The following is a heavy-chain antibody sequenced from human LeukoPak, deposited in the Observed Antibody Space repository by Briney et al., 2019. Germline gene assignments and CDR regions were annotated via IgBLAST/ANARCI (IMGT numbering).Heavy chain of an antibody. D-gene: IGHD2-15*01. J-gene: IGHJ6*03. CDR3: ARDLPYCSGGSCYQRGHYYYYYYMDV. CDR1: GYTFTSYG. CDR2: ISAYNGNT. Sequence: ASVKVSCKASGYTFTSYGISWVRQAPGQGLEWMGWISAYNGNTNYAQKLQGRVTMTTDTSTSTAYMELRSLRSDDTDVYYCARDLPYCSGGSCYQRGHYYYYYYMDVWGKGTTVTISS. V-gene: IGHV1-18*01.